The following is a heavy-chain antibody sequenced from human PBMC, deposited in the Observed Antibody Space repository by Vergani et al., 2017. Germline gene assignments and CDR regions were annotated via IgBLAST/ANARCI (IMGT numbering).Heavy chain of an antibody. D-gene: IGHD6-13*01. CDR1: GYTFNGYY. J-gene: IGHJ4*02. Sequence: QVQLVQSGTEVKKPGASVKVSCKASGYTFNGYYIHWVRQAPGQGLEYMGWIDPNSDGTNYAQKFQGRVTMSRDTSISTAYMELSRLRSDDTALYYCARGWSGYSTSWYFDFWGQGTLVTVSS. CDR3: ARGWSGYSTSWYFDF. CDR2: IDPNSDGT. V-gene: IGHV1-2*02.